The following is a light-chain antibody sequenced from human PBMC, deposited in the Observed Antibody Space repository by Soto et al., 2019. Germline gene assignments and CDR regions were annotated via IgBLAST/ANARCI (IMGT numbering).Light chain of an antibody. J-gene: IGKJ5*01. CDR2: AAS. CDR3: QQSDSAPIT. CDR1: RSISFY. Sequence: DIQMTQSPSSLSASVGDRVTITCRASRSISFYLNWYQQKPGKAPKVLIYAASNLQSGVPSRFSGSGSGTDFTLTISSLQPEDFATYSCQQSDSAPITFGQGTRLEIK. V-gene: IGKV1-39*01.